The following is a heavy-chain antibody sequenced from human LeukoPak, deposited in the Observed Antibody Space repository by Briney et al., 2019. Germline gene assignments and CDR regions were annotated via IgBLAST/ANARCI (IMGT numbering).Heavy chain of an antibody. CDR2: ISDSGSS. J-gene: IGHJ3*02. D-gene: IGHD6-13*01. CDR1: GGSFSGYY. Sequence: SETLSLTCAVYGGSFSGYYWSWIRQPPGKGLEWIGEISDSGSSNYNPALKSRVTISVDKSTNKFSLKLMHVTAADNAVDYCARGLSSRYAFDIWGQGTMVTVSS. V-gene: IGHV4-34*01. CDR3: ARGLSSRYAFDI.